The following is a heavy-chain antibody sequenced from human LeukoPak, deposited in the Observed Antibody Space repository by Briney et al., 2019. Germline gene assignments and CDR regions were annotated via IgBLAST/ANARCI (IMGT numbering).Heavy chain of an antibody. CDR3: TKDMMVHYGDYGGGYGMDV. Sequence: GGSLRLSCAASGFMFDDYAMHWVRQAPGKGLEWVSGISWNSGSISYGDSVRGRFTISRDNAKKSLYLQMNSLRAEDTALYYCTKDMMVHYGDYGGGYGMDVWGQGTTVIVSS. V-gene: IGHV3-9*01. CDR1: GFMFDDYA. CDR2: ISWNSGSI. D-gene: IGHD4-17*01. J-gene: IGHJ6*02.